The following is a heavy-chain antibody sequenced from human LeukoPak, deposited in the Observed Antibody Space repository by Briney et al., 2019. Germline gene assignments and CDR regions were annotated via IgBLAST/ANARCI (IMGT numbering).Heavy chain of an antibody. CDR2: INSDGSST. Sequence: GGSLRLSCAASRFTFSSYAMSWVRQAPGKGLVWVSRINSDGSSTSYADSVKGRFTISRDNAKNTLYLQMNSLRAEDTAVYYCARAVKPDAFDIWGQGTMVTVSS. V-gene: IGHV3-74*01. J-gene: IGHJ3*02. CDR3: ARAVKPDAFDI. CDR1: RFTFSSYA.